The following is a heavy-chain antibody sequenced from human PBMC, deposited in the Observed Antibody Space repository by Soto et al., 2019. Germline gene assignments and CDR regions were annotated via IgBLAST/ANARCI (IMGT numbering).Heavy chain of an antibody. Sequence: QVQLVQSGAEVKKPGSSVKVSCKASGGTFSSYAISWVRQAPGQGLEWMGGIIPIFGTANYAQKFQGGVTITADESTSTAYMELSSLRSEDTAVYYCARDTNLNYYDSSGPSFDYWGQGTLVTVSS. CDR2: IIPIFGTA. V-gene: IGHV1-69*12. J-gene: IGHJ4*02. CDR3: ARDTNLNYYDSSGPSFDY. D-gene: IGHD3-22*01. CDR1: GGTFSSYA.